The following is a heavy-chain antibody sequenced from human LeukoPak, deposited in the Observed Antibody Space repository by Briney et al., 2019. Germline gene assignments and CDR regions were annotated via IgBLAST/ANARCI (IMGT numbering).Heavy chain of an antibody. CDR2: VHGGGGAA. V-gene: IGHV3-23*01. J-gene: IGHJ4*02. D-gene: IGHD6-19*01. Sequence: PGGSLRLSCAASGFNFKAFAMTWVRQRPGRGLEWVAVVHGGGGAAQYADSVRGRFIISRDNSQNILYLQMTDLRAEDTAVYYCAKIPHPDQWLVADYDYRGQGTQVTVSS. CDR1: GFNFKAFA. CDR3: AKIPHPDQWLVADYDY.